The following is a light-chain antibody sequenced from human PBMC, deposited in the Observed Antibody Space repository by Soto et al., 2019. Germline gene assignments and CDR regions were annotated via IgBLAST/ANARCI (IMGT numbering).Light chain of an antibody. J-gene: IGKJ1*01. CDR2: GAS. CDR1: QSVSSTY. V-gene: IGKV3-20*01. CDR3: QQYGRSPPWT. Sequence: EIVLTQSPGTLSLSPGERATLSCRASQSVSSTYLAWYQQKPGQAPRLLIYGASSRATGIPDRFSGSGSGTDFTLTSSRLEAEDFAVYYCQQYGRSPPWTFGQGTKVEIK.